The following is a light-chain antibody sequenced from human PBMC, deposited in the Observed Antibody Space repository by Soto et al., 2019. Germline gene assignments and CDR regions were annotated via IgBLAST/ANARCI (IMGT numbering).Light chain of an antibody. CDR1: SSDGDDYKD. Sequence: QSVLTQPASVSGSPGQSITISCTGTSSDGDDYKDVSWYQQHPGKAPKLMIYEVKYRPSGVSDRFSGSKSGNTASLTISGLLSDDVADYYCSSYTTSSTVFGTGTKVTVL. J-gene: IGLJ1*01. CDR2: EVK. CDR3: SSYTTSSTV. V-gene: IGLV2-14*01.